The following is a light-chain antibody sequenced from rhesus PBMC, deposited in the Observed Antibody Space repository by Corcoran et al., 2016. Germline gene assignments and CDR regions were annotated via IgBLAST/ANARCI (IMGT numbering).Light chain of an antibody. J-gene: IGKJ3*01. V-gene: IGKV3-24*04. Sequence: ETVVTQSPATLSLSPGERATLSCRASQSVGSSLAWYQQKPGQAPRLHINGASRRATGIPESFRGRGSETDFTLTLSSLRPEDVGVYYCQQSSNLFTFGPGTKLDIK. CDR3: QQSSNLFT. CDR1: QSVGSS. CDR2: GAS.